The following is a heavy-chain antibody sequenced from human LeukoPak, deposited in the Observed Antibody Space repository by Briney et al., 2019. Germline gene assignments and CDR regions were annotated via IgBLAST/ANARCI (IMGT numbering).Heavy chain of an antibody. CDR3: ARDDCSSISCYHNWFDP. CDR2: IKQDGSEK. V-gene: IGHV3-7*01. CDR1: GFTFSSYW. Sequence: GGSLRLSCAASGFTFSSYWMSWVRQAPGKGLEWVANIKQDGSEKYYVDSVKGRFTISRDNAKNSLYLQMNSLRAEDTAVYYCARDDCSSISCYHNWFDPWGQGTLSPSPQ. D-gene: IGHD2-2*01. J-gene: IGHJ5*02.